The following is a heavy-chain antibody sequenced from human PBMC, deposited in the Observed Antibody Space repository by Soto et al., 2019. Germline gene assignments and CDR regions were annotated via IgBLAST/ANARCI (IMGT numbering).Heavy chain of an antibody. CDR1: GYTFTSYG. D-gene: IGHD3-22*01. J-gene: IGHJ4*02. CDR3: ARGANWDGYSYYDSSGYSPFDY. Sequence: GASVKVSCKASGYTFTSYGISWVRQAPGQGLEWMGWISAYNGNTNYAQKLQGRVTMTTDTSTSTAYMELRSLRSDDTAVYYCARGANWDGYSYYDSSGYSPFDYWGQGTLVTSPQ. V-gene: IGHV1-18*01. CDR2: ISAYNGNT.